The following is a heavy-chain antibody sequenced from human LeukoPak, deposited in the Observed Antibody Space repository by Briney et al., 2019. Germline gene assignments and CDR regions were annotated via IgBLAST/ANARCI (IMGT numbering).Heavy chain of an antibody. Sequence: GRSLRLSCAASGFTFSSYGMHWVRQAPGKGLEWVAVISYDGSNKYYADSVKGRFTISRDNSKNTLYLQMNSLRAEDTAVYYCAKDNGDYLDYWGQGTLVTVSS. CDR2: ISYDGSNK. J-gene: IGHJ4*02. V-gene: IGHV3-30*18. CDR3: AKDNGDYLDY. D-gene: IGHD4-17*01. CDR1: GFTFSSYG.